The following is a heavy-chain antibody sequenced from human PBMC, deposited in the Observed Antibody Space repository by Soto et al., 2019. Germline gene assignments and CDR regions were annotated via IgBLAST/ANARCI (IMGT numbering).Heavy chain of an antibody. J-gene: IGHJ4*02. Sequence: QVQLVQSGAEVKKPGSSVKVSCKASGGTFSSYTISWVRQAPGQGLEWMGRIIPILGIANYAQKFQGRVRITADKSTSTAYMELSSLGSEGTAVYYCARDTLVVVAATPSVWGQGTLGTVSS. V-gene: IGHV1-69*08. D-gene: IGHD2-15*01. CDR3: ARDTLVVVAATPSV. CDR1: GGTFSSYT. CDR2: IIPILGIA.